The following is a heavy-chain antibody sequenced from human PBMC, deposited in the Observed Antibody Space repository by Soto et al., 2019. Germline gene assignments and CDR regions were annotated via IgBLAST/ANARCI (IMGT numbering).Heavy chain of an antibody. D-gene: IGHD2-8*02. J-gene: IGHJ5*02. V-gene: IGHV3-23*01. Sequence: GGSLRLSCAASGFTFSSYAMSWVRQAPGKGLEWVSAISGSGGSTYYADSVKGRFTISRDNSKNTLYLQMDRLRAEDTAVYFCTKDQVEGYSGTGGSQGSWGQGPRVTVAS. CDR2: ISGSGGST. CDR3: TKDQVEGYSGTGGSQGS. CDR1: GFTFSSYA.